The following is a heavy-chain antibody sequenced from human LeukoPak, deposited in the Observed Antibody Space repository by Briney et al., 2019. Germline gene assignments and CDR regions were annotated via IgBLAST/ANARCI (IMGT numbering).Heavy chain of an antibody. D-gene: IGHD2-2*01. J-gene: IGHJ4*02. CDR2: INTDSSDI. CDR1: GFTFSRYA. V-gene: IGHV3-21*05. CDR3: ARDTFQPGLIDS. Sequence: GGSLRLSCAASGFTFSRYAMNWVRQAPGKGLEWVSYINTDSSDIHYADSVKGRFTISRDNARNTLYLQLSSLRAEDSGVYYCARDTFQPGLIDSWGQGALVTVSS.